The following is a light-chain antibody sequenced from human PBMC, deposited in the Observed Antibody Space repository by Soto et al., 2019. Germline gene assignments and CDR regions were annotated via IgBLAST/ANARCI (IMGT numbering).Light chain of an antibody. CDR2: DAS. V-gene: IGKV3-20*01. CDR3: QQCATSPLT. J-gene: IGKJ1*01. Sequence: EIVLTQSPGTLSLSPGERATLSCRASQSISKNYLAWYQHKPGQAPRLLIDDASNRATGIPDRFSGSGSGTDFTLTISSLEPEESAVYYCQQCATSPLTFGQGTKVEIK. CDR1: QSISKNY.